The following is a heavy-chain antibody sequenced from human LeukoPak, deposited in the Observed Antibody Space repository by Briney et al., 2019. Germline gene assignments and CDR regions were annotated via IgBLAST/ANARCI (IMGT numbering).Heavy chain of an antibody. CDR1: GFTFGDYA. J-gene: IGHJ4*02. V-gene: IGHV3-49*03. Sequence: PGGSLRLSCTASGFTFGDYALSWFRQAPGKGLEWVGFIRSKAYGGTTEYAACVKGRLTISRDDSKSIAYQQMNSLQTEDTAVYYCTRAPTHPQDSSGYLRPVDYCGQGTLGTVSS. CDR2: IRSKAYGGTT. D-gene: IGHD3-22*01. CDR3: TRAPTHPQDSSGYLRPVDY.